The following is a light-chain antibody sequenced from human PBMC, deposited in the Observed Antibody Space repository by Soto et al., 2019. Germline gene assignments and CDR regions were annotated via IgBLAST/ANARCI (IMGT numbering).Light chain of an antibody. J-gene: IGKJ4*01. Sequence: EIVLTQSPATLSLSPGERATLSCRASQSLSSYLAWYQQKPGQAPRLLIYDASNRATGIPARFSGSGSGTDFTLTISSLEPEDSAVYYCQQRSNWPTFGGGTKVDIK. CDR2: DAS. CDR1: QSLSSY. V-gene: IGKV3-11*01. CDR3: QQRSNWPT.